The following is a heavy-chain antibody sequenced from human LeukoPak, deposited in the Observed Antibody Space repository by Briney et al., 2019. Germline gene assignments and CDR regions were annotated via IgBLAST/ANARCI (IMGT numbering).Heavy chain of an antibody. V-gene: IGHV3-11*04. Sequence: GGSLRLSCAASGFTFSDYYMSWIRQPPGKRLEYIPYISSSSSTINYADSVKGRFTISRDNAKNSLYLQMNSLRAEDTAVYYCARVGGWYEVDYWGQGTLVTVSS. D-gene: IGHD6-19*01. CDR2: ISSSSSTI. CDR3: ARVGGWYEVDY. J-gene: IGHJ4*02. CDR1: GFTFSDYY.